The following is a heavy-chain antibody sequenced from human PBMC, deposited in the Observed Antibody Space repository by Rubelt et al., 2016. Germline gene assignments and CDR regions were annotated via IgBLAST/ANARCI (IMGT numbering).Heavy chain of an antibody. J-gene: IGHJ3*01. CDR3: ARREQQVVKRAFDV. D-gene: IGHD6-13*01. CDR2: IYYKGNA. Sequence: QLQLQESGPGLVKASETLSLTCTVSGGSMDNNNYYWGWIRQSPGKGLEWIGSIYYKGNAYYNPSLKGRVTISIDRSKNQFSLRMSSVTAADTAMDYCARREQQVVKRAFDVWGQGTLVTVSS. CDR1: GGSMDNNNYY. V-gene: IGHV4-39*01.